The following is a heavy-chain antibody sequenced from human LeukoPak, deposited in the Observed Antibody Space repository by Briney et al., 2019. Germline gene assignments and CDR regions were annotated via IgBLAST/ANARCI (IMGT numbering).Heavy chain of an antibody. CDR3: EKDIGAGGRYCSSTNCFNYVFVI. D-gene: IGHD2-2*01. V-gene: IGHV3-9*01. Sequence: SGGSLRLSCEASGFTFDDYAMHWVRQAPGKGLEWVSSISWHSGSIGYADSVKGRFTISRDNAKNCLHLQMNSLRAEDTALYYCEKDIGAGGRYCSSTNCFNYVFVIGGQGRMVTVFS. CDR1: GFTFDDYA. J-gene: IGHJ3*02. CDR2: ISWHSGSI.